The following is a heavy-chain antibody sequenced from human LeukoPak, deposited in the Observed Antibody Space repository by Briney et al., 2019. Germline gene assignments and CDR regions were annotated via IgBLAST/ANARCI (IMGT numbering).Heavy chain of an antibody. CDR1: GYTFTSYG. CDR3: ARRGSITPYYYYYYGMDV. Sequence: ASVRVSCKASGYTFTSYGISWVRQAPGQGLEWMGWISAYNGNTNYAQKLQGRVTMTTDTSTSTAYMELRSLRSDDTAVYYCARRGSITPYYYYYYGMDVWGQGTTVTVSS. CDR2: ISAYNGNT. D-gene: IGHD5-12*01. V-gene: IGHV1-18*01. J-gene: IGHJ6*02.